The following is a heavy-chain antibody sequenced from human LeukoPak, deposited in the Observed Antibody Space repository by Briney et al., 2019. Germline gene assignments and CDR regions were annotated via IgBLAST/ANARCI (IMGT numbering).Heavy chain of an antibody. CDR1: GYTFTSYG. D-gene: IGHD3-22*01. Sequence: ASVKVSCKASGYTFTSYGISWVRQAPGQGLEWMGWISAYNGNTNYAQKLQGRVTMTTDTPTSTAYMELRSLRSDDTAVYYCARDQTVTYYYDSSGYWGQGTLVTVSS. CDR3: ARDQTVTYYYDSSGY. V-gene: IGHV1-18*01. CDR2: ISAYNGNT. J-gene: IGHJ4*02.